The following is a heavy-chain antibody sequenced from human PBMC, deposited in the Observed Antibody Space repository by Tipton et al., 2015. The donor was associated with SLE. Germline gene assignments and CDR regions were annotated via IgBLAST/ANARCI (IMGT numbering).Heavy chain of an antibody. CDR2: IYYSGST. Sequence: QLVQSGGGVVQPGRSLRLSCAASGFTFSSYGMHWVRQAPGKGLEWIGYIYYSGSTNYNPSLKSRVTISVDTSKNQFSLKLSSVTAADTAVYYCARHDSSSWYYFDYWGQGTLVTVSS. V-gene: IGHV4-59*08. J-gene: IGHJ4*02. CDR1: GFTFSSYG. D-gene: IGHD6-13*01. CDR3: ARHDSSSWYYFDY.